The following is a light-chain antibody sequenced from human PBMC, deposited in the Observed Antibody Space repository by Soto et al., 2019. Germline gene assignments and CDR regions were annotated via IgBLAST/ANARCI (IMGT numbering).Light chain of an antibody. J-gene: IGKJ4*01. V-gene: IGKV3-20*01. CDR3: QHYCSSPPLA. Sequence: EFVLTQSPGTLSLSPGERATLSCRASQSVSSVFLAWYQQKPGQPPRLLIYGASTRGSGIPDRFSGSGSGTDFTLPISSLEPEDFAVYYCQHYCSSPPLAFGGGTKVHIK. CDR2: GAS. CDR1: QSVSSVF.